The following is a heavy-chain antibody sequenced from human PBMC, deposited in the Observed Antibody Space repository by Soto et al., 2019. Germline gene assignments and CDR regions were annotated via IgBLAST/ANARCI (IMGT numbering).Heavy chain of an antibody. Sequence: GGSLRLSCAASGFTFSSYAMSWVRQAPGKGLEWVSAISGSGGSTYYADSVKGRFTISRDNSKNTLYLQMNSLRAEDTAVYYCAKYQMITFGGVIVMAPPLVDYWGQGTLVTVSS. V-gene: IGHV3-23*01. CDR2: ISGSGGST. CDR1: GFTFSSYA. J-gene: IGHJ4*02. CDR3: AKYQMITFGGVIVMAPPLVDY. D-gene: IGHD3-16*02.